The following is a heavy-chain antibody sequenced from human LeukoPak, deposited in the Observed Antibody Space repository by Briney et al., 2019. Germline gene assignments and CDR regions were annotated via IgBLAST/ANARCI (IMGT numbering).Heavy chain of an antibody. CDR3: ARKVSCYQGGVWFDY. V-gene: IGHV1-18*01. CDR2: ISAYSGNT. J-gene: IGHJ4*02. CDR1: GYTFTTYG. D-gene: IGHD5-12*01. Sequence: GASVKVSCKASGYTFTTYGISWVRQAPGQGLEWMGWISAYSGNTNYAQKLQGRVTMTTDTSTSTAYMELRSLTSDDTAVYYCARKVSCYQGGVWFDYWGQGTLVTVSS.